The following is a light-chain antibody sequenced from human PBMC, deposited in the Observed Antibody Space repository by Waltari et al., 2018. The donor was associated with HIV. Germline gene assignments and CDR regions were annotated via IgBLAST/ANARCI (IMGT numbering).Light chain of an antibody. Sequence: DIQMTQSPSSLSASVGDKVTINCRAIQGIRNNLGWFQQKPGKAPKRLIFAASSLPGGVPSMFSASRSGTDFTLTVSSLQPEDFATYFCLQYISFPRTVGQGTKVEIK. CDR2: AAS. CDR1: QGIRNN. V-gene: IGKV1-17*01. CDR3: LQYISFPRT. J-gene: IGKJ1*01.